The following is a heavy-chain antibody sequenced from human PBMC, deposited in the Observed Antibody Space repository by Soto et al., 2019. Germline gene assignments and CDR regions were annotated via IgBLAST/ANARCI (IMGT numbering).Heavy chain of an antibody. CDR2: ISHDGTNK. Sequence: QVQLVESGGGVVQPGRSLRLSCAASGFTFNSYGMHWVRQAPGKGLEWVASISHDGTNKYYVDSVKGRFTISRDNSKSTLYLQMSSLRAEDTAVYYCAKTPWEKSYSSWFDCWGQGTLVTVSS. CDR3: AKTPWEKSYSSWFDC. D-gene: IGHD1-26*01. CDR1: GFTFNSYG. J-gene: IGHJ4*02. V-gene: IGHV3-30*18.